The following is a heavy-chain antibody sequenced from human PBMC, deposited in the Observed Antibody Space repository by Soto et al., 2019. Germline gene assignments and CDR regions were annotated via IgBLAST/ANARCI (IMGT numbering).Heavy chain of an antibody. CDR1: GFTFSSYA. Sequence: LRLSCAASGFTFSSYAMSWVRQAPGKGLEWVSAISASGGSTYYADSVKGRFTISRDNSKNTLYLQMNSLRAEDTAVYYCANPRGLDYFDYWGQGTLVTVSS. V-gene: IGHV3-23*01. J-gene: IGHJ4*02. CDR2: ISASGGST. CDR3: ANPRGLDYFDY.